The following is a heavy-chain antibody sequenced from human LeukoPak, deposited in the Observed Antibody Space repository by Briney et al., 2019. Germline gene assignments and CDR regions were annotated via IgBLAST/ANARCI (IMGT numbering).Heavy chain of an antibody. CDR2: IYYSGDT. V-gene: IGHV4-59*01. D-gene: IGHD3-9*01. CDR3: PRASTYYDILTGYTVYYFDY. Sequence: PSETLSLTCTVSGGSISSYYWSWIRQPPGKGLEFIGYIYYSGDTNYNPSLKSRVTISVDTSKNQFSLKLSSVTAADTAAYYCPRASTYYDILTGYTVYYFDYWGQGTLVTVSS. J-gene: IGHJ4*02. CDR1: GGSISSYY.